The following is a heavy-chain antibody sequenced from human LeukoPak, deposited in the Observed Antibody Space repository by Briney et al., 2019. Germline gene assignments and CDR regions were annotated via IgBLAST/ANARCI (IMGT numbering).Heavy chain of an antibody. V-gene: IGHV3-53*01. CDR3: ARLYYYVSGTYSRYFDY. Sequence: PGGSLRLSCAASGFTVSSNYMTWVRQAPGKGLEWVSIIYSGGTTYYADSVKGRLTISRDNSKNTLYLQMNSLRAEDTAVYYCARLYYYVSGTYSRYFDYWGQGTLVTVSS. D-gene: IGHD3-10*01. CDR1: GFTVSSNY. CDR2: IYSGGTT. J-gene: IGHJ4*02.